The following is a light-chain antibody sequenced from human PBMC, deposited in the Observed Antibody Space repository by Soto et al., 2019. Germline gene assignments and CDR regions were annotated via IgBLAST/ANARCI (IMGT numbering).Light chain of an antibody. J-gene: IGKJ1*01. CDR3: QQSYSTLWT. CDR2: AAS. Sequence: IQMTQSPSSLSASVGDRVTITCRASQSIRRYLNWYQQKPGKAPKLLIYAASSLQSGVPSRFSGSGSGTDFTLTISSLPPEDFAPYYCQQSYSTLWTFGQGTKVDIK. CDR1: QSIRRY. V-gene: IGKV1-39*01.